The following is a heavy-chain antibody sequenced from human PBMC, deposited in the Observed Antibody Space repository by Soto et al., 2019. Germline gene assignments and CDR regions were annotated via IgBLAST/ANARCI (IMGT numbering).Heavy chain of an antibody. D-gene: IGHD5-18*01. J-gene: IGHJ4*02. Sequence: VKVSCKASGGTFSSYAISWVRQAPGQGLEWMGGIIPIFGTANYAQKFQGRVTITADKSTSTAYMELSSLRSEDTAVYYCARADTAMVKVDYWGQGTLVTVSS. CDR3: ARADTAMVKVDY. CDR2: IIPIFGTA. CDR1: GGTFSSYA. V-gene: IGHV1-69*13.